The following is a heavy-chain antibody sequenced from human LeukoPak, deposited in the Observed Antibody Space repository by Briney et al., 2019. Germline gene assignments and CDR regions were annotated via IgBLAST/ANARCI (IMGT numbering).Heavy chain of an antibody. CDR3: ARTRGSSGSYFFFDY. D-gene: IGHD3-10*01. V-gene: IGHV4-31*03. J-gene: IGHJ4*02. CDR1: GGSISSGGYY. CDR2: IYYSGST. Sequence: SQTLSLTCTVSGGSISSGGYYWSWIRQHPGKGLEWIGYIYYSGSTYYNPSLKSRVTISVDTSKNQFSLKLSSVTAADTAVYYCARTRGSSGSYFFFDYWGQGTLVTVSS.